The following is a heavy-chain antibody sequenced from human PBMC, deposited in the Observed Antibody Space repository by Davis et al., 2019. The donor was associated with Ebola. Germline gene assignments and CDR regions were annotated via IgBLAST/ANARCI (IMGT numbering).Heavy chain of an antibody. D-gene: IGHD3-22*01. CDR3: AKDQPFGYYNSLRGPFDS. V-gene: IGHV3-30*02. CDR2: LRHDGTND. J-gene: IGHJ4*02. Sequence: GESLKISCAASGFRFDSYGMHWVRQGSGRGLQWVAFLRHDGTNDLYEDSVKGRFRISRDNSKDTLFLQLDNLRPEDTAVYYCAKDQPFGYYNSLRGPFDSWGQGALVTVSS. CDR1: GFRFDSYG.